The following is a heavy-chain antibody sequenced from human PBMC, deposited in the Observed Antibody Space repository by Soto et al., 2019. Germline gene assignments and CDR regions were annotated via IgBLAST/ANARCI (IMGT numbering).Heavy chain of an antibody. Sequence: GGSLRLSCAASGFTFSSYGMHWVRQAPGKGLEWVAVIWYDGSNKYYADSVKGRFTISRDNSKNTLYLQMNSLRAEDTAVYYCVRSAAGTGFYFQHWGQGTLVTVSS. D-gene: IGHD6-13*01. CDR1: GFTFSSYG. CDR3: VRSAAGTGFYFQH. J-gene: IGHJ1*01. V-gene: IGHV3-33*01. CDR2: IWYDGSNK.